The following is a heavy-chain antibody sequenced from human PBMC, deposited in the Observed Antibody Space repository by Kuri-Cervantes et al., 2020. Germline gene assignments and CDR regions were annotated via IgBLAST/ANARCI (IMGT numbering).Heavy chain of an antibody. CDR3: ARANYDIWSGYSDGFDY. V-gene: IGHV4-31*03. Sequence: SETLSLTCTVSGGSISSGGYFWSWIRQHPGKGLEWIGYIYYSGSTYYNPSLKSRVTISVDTSKNQFSLKVNSVTAADTAVYYCARANYDIWSGYSDGFDYWGQGTLVTVSS. CDR2: IYYSGST. J-gene: IGHJ4*02. CDR1: GGSISSGGYF. D-gene: IGHD3-3*01.